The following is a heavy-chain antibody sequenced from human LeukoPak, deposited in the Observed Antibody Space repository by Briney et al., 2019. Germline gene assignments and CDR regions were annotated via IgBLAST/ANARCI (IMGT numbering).Heavy chain of an antibody. J-gene: IGHJ3*02. CDR2: IYYSGST. CDR3: ARNGYEAFDI. Sequence: PSETLSLTCTVSGSSISSYYWSWIRQPPGKGLEWIGYIYYSGSTNYNPSLKSRVTISVDTSKNQFSLKLSSVTAADTAVYYCARNGYEAFDIWGQGTMVTVSS. D-gene: IGHD5-12*01. V-gene: IGHV4-59*08. CDR1: GSSISSYY.